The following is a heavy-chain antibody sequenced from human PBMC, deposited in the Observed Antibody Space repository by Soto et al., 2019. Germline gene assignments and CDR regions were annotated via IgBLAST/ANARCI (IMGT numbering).Heavy chain of an antibody. J-gene: IGHJ6*02. CDR3: ARDRIAARLLFAPGIDV. D-gene: IGHD6-6*01. Sequence: SVKVSCKASGYTFTSYGISWVRQAPGQGLEWMGWISAYNGNTNYAQKIQGRVTMTTDTSTSTAYMELRSLRSDDTAVYYCARDRIAARLLFAPGIDVWGQGTRVTVSS. CDR1: GYTFTSYG. V-gene: IGHV1-18*01. CDR2: ISAYNGNT.